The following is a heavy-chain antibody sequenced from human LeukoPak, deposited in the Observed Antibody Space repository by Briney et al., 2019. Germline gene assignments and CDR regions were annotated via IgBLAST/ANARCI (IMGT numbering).Heavy chain of an antibody. CDR3: AKTSRGYSYGSYYYYGMDV. D-gene: IGHD5-18*01. V-gene: IGHV3-9*01. CDR1: GFTFDDYA. Sequence: GRSLRLSCAASGFTFDDYAMHWVRQAPGEGLEWVSGISWNSGSIGYADSVKGRFTISRDNAKNSLYLQMNSLRAEDTALYYCAKTSRGYSYGSYYYYGMDVWGQGTTVTVSS. J-gene: IGHJ6*02. CDR2: ISWNSGSI.